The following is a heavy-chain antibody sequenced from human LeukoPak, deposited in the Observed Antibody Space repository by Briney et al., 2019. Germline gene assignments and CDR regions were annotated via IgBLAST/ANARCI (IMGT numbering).Heavy chain of an antibody. CDR1: GFTFSTYG. V-gene: IGHV3-23*01. CDR2: VGSDGINT. D-gene: IGHD3-3*01. CDR3: AKGLAAGSQYFDY. J-gene: IGHJ4*02. Sequence: PGGSLRLSFAASGFTFSTYGMSWVRQAPGKGLEWVSAVGSDGINTAYADSVKGRFTISRDNSKNTLYLQLSSLRAEDTAVYYCAKGLAAGSQYFDYWGQGTLVTVSS.